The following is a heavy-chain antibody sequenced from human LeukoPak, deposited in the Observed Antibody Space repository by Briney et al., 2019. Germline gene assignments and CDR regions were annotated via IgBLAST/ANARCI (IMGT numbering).Heavy chain of an antibody. CDR2: IYYSGTT. CDR3: ARPGIRRSRYVHFDT. Sequence: PLETLCPSPTVSGVSLCIYSSDWIRQPPGKGLEWIGYIYYSGTTSYNPSLRSRATISLETSKSQLSLKLRSVTAADTAVYYCARPGIRRSRYVHFDTWGREPLVAASS. CDR1: GVSLCIYS. J-gene: IGHJ5*02. V-gene: IGHV4-59*08. D-gene: IGHD3-16*01.